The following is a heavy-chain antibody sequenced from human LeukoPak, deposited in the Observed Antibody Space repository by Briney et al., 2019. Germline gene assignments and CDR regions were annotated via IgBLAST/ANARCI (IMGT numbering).Heavy chain of an antibody. Sequence: GASLKISCKGSGYSFTSYWIGWVRQMPGKGLEWMGIIYPGDSDTRYSPSFQGQVTISADKSISTAYLQWSSLKASDTAMYYCARQAVPAAIWFDPWGQGTLVTVSS. CDR1: GYSFTSYW. V-gene: IGHV5-51*01. D-gene: IGHD2-2*01. CDR3: ARQAVPAAIWFDP. J-gene: IGHJ5*02. CDR2: IYPGDSDT.